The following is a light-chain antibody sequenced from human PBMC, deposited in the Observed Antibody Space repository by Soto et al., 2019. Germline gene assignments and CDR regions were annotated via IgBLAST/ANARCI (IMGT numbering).Light chain of an antibody. J-gene: IGKJ1*01. CDR2: WAS. CDR1: QSVLYSSNNKNY. CDR3: QQYYSTRT. V-gene: IGKV4-1*01. Sequence: DIVMTQSPDSLAVSLGERATINCKSSQSVLYSSNNKNYLAWYQQKPGQPPKLLIYWASTRESGGPDRFSGSGSGTDFTLTISSLKAEDAAGYDCQQYYSTRTFGQGTKVEIK.